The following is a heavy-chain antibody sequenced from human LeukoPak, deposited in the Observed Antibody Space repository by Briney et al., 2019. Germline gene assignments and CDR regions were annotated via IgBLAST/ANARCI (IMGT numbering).Heavy chain of an antibody. D-gene: IGHD3-3*01. V-gene: IGHV3-21*01. CDR1: GFTFSSYS. CDR3: ARDQDYCDFWSGYYTLFDY. CDR2: ISSSSSDI. Sequence: GXXLRLSCAAYGFTFSSYSMNWVRQAPGKGLEWVSSISSSSSDIYYADYVKGRFTIARDNGKNSMYLKKNSLRAEDTAVYYCARDQDYCDFWSGYYTLFDYWGQGTLVTVSS. J-gene: IGHJ4*02.